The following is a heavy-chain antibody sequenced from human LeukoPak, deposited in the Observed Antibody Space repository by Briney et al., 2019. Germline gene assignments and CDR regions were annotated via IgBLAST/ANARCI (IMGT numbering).Heavy chain of an antibody. Sequence: ASVKVSCKASGYTFTGYYIYWVRQAPGQGLEWMGWINPNSGGTNYAQKFQGRVTMTRDTSISTGYMELSRLRSDDTAVYYCARDKDPMIPLQCFADWGQGTLVIVSS. J-gene: IGHJ4*02. D-gene: IGHD3-16*01. CDR1: GYTFTGYY. V-gene: IGHV1-2*02. CDR3: ARDKDPMIPLQCFAD. CDR2: INPNSGGT.